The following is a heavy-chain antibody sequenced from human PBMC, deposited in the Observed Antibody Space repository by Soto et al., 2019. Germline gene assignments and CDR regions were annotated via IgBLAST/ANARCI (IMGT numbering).Heavy chain of an antibody. CDR2: LYWDDDK. CDR1: GFSLSTRGVG. CDR3: EHRPRGYSYYFDY. D-gene: IGHD5-18*01. J-gene: IGHJ4*02. V-gene: IGHV2-5*02. Sequence: QITLKESVPTLVKPTQTLTLTCTLSGFSLSTRGVGVGWIRQPPGKALELLALLYWDDDKGNSPSLKSRLTITKDTSKNQVVLTVNNMDTVDTATYYCEHRPRGYSYYFDYWGQGTLVTVSS.